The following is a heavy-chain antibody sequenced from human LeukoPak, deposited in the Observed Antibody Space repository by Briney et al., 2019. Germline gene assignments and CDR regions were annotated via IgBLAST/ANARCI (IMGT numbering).Heavy chain of an antibody. CDR3: ARFRQGAGHYDY. V-gene: IGHV1-2*02. J-gene: IGHJ4*02. D-gene: IGHD6-19*01. CDR2: INPNSGGT. Sequence: GASVKVSCKASGYTFTGYYMHWVRQAPGQGLEWMGWINPNSGGTNYAQKLQGRVTMTRDTSISTAYMELSRLRSDDTAVYYCARFRQGAGHYDYWGQGTLVTVSS. CDR1: GYTFTGYY.